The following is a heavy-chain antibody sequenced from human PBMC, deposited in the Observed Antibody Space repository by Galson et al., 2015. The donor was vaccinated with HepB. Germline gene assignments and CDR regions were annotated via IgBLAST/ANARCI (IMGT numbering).Heavy chain of an antibody. Sequence: SLRLSCAASGFTFSTYTMNWVRQAPGKGLEWVSAISTTSSYIYYADSVKGRFTISRDNAKNSLYLQMNSLRAEDTAVYYCASQGGTFTSNPAWHWGQGTLVTVSS. D-gene: IGHD3-16*01. J-gene: IGHJ4*02. V-gene: IGHV3-21*01. CDR2: ISTTSSYI. CDR3: ASQGGTFTSNPAWH. CDR1: GFTFSTYT.